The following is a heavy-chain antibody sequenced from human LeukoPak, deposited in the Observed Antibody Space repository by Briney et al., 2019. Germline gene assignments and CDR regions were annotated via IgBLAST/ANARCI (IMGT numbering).Heavy chain of an antibody. CDR2: IYSGGST. CDR3: AKSPWIAAAEGPYYMDV. CDR1: GFTVSSNY. V-gene: IGHV3-53*01. J-gene: IGHJ6*03. Sequence: GGSLRLSCAASGFTVSSNYMSWVRQAPGKGLEWVSVIYSGGSTYYADSAKGRFTISRDNSKNTLYLQMNCLRAEDTAVYYCAKSPWIAAAEGPYYMDVWGKGTTVTVSS. D-gene: IGHD6-13*01.